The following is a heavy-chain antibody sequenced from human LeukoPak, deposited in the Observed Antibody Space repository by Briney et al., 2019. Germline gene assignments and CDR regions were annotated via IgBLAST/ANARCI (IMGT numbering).Heavy chain of an antibody. CDR1: GGSISNYY. V-gene: IGHV4-59*01. Sequence: SETLSLTCTVSGGSISNYYWSWIRQPPGKGLEWIGYIYYSGSTSYNPSLKSRVTISVDTSKNQFSLKLRSVTVADTAVYYCVRDHYYDSSGYTFQHWGQGTLVSVSS. CDR2: IYYSGST. J-gene: IGHJ1*01. D-gene: IGHD3-22*01. CDR3: VRDHYYDSSGYTFQH.